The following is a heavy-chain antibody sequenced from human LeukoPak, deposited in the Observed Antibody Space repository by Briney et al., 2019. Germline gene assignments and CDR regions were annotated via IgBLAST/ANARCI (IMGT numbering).Heavy chain of an antibody. V-gene: IGHV4-31*03. D-gene: IGHD4-17*01. CDR2: IYYSGST. CDR3: ARDVGSTVTEGDAFDI. Sequence: PSETLSLTCTVSGGSISSGGYYWSWIRQHPGKGLEWIGYIYYSGSTYYNPSLKSRVTISVDTSKNQFSLKLGSVTAADTAVYYCARDVGSTVTEGDAFDIWGQGTLVTVSS. J-gene: IGHJ3*02. CDR1: GGSISSGGYY.